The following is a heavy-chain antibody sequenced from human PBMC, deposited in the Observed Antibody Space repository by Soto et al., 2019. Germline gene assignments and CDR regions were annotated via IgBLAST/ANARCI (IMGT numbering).Heavy chain of an antibody. CDR1: GYTFTDYF. CDR2: VNPNSGGT. CDR3: ARDQGITTFGVYSMYYYGMDV. D-gene: IGHD3-3*01. Sequence: ASVKVSCKASGYTFTDYFLHWVRQAPGQGLEWMGRVNPNSGGTSYAQKFKDWVTMTRDTSINTAYMELRRLRSDDTAVYYCARDQGITTFGVYSMYYYGMDVWGQGTTVTVSS. J-gene: IGHJ6*02. V-gene: IGHV1-2*04.